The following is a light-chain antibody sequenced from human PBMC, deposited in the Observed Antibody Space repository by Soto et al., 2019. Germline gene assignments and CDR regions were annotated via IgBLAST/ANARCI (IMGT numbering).Light chain of an antibody. CDR2: GAS. J-gene: IGKJ2*01. V-gene: IGKV3-15*01. CDR1: RRVASN. CDR3: QQYNNWPPKYT. Sequence: EIVLTQSPGTLSLSPGERATLSCRASRRVASNLAWYQQKPGQSPRLLIYGASTRATGIPARFSGSGSGTEFTLTISSLQSEDFAVYYCQQYNNWPPKYTFGQGTKVDIK.